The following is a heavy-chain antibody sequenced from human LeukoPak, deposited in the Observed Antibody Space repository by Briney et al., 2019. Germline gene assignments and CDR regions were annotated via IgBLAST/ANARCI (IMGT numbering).Heavy chain of an antibody. CDR3: ARDLPQWELLPGDC. D-gene: IGHD1-26*01. Sequence: GGSLRLSCAASGFTFSSYWMHWVGQAAGKGLVWVSRINSDGSSTSYADSVKGRSTISRDNAMNTLYLQMNTLTAEDTAVYYCARDLPQWELLPGDCWGQGTLVTVSS. V-gene: IGHV3-74*01. CDR1: GFTFSSYW. CDR2: INSDGSST. J-gene: IGHJ4*02.